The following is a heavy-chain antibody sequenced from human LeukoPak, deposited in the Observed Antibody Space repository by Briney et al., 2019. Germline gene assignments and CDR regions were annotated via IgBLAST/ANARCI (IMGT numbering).Heavy chain of an antibody. CDR2: MNSDWWRT. Sequence: QPGGSLRLSCAASGFTFRSHYMHWVRQPPGRGGVGVSRMNSDWWRTSYADSVKGRFTISRDHVKNTLYLQMNSLRVEETAIYYCVRIIGGWGQGTLVTVSS. V-gene: IGHV3-74*01. D-gene: IGHD3-16*01. CDR3: VRIIGG. J-gene: IGHJ4*02. CDR1: GFTFRSHY.